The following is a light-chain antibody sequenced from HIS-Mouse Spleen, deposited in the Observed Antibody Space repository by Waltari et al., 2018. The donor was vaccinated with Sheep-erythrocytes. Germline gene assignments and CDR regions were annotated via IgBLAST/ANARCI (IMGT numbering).Light chain of an antibody. CDR1: SRDGGCYNI. V-gene: IGLV2-23*01. Sequence: QSALTQPASVSGSPGQSITISCTGTSRDGGCYNIVSWSQQHPGKAPKLMIYEGSKRPSGVSNRFSGSKSGNTASLTISGLQAEDEADYYCCSYAGSSTPWVFGGGTKLTVL. J-gene: IGLJ3*02. CDR2: EGS. CDR3: CSYAGSSTPWV.